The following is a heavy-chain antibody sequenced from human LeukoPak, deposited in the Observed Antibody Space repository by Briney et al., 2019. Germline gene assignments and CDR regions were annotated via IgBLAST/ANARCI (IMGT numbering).Heavy chain of an antibody. CDR3: ARGSDGDSNNNWFDP. J-gene: IGHJ5*02. D-gene: IGHD5-24*01. Sequence: SVKVSCKASGGTFSSYAISWVRQVPGQGLEWMGGIIPIFGTANYAQKFQGRVTITTDESTSTAYMELSSLRSEDTAVYYCARGSDGDSNNNWFDPWGQGTLVTVSS. V-gene: IGHV1-69*05. CDR2: IIPIFGTA. CDR1: GGTFSSYA.